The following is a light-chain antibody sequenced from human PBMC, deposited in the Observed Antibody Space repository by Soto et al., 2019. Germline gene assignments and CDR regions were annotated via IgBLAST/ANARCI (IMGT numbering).Light chain of an antibody. CDR1: QSVFTN. J-gene: IGKJ4*01. Sequence: EIVMTQSPATLSVSPGERATLSCRASQSVFTNLAWYQQKPGQAPRLLIYGASTRASGIPARFSGSGSGTEFNLTISSLQSEDFAVFYCQQYYNWPPLTFGGGTKVEIK. CDR3: QQYYNWPPLT. V-gene: IGKV3-15*01. CDR2: GAS.